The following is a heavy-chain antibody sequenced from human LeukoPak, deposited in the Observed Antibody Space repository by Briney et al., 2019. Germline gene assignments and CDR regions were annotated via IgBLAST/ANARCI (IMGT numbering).Heavy chain of an antibody. CDR3: AKDITVGATGSLDY. V-gene: IGHV3-30*18. J-gene: IGHJ4*02. Sequence: GGSLRLPCAASGFTFRSYGMHWVRQAPGKGLGWVAGISYDGSDKYYADSVKGRFTISRDNSKNTLYLQMNSLRAEDTAVYYCAKDITVGATGSLDYWGQGTLVTVSS. CDR2: ISYDGSDK. CDR1: GFTFRSYG. D-gene: IGHD1-26*01.